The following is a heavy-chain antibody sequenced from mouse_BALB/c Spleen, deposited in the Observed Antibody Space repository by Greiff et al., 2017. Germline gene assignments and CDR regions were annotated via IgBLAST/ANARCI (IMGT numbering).Heavy chain of an antibody. CDR1: GFSLTGYG. Sequence: VKLMESGPGLVAPSQSLSITCTVSGFSLTGYGVNWVRQPPGKGLEWLGMIWGDGSTDYNSALKSRLSISKDNSKSQVFLKMNSLQTDDTARYYCARDYGNYDLAWFAYWGQGTLVTVSA. CDR2: IWGDGST. J-gene: IGHJ3*01. D-gene: IGHD2-1*01. V-gene: IGHV2-6-7*01. CDR3: ARDYGNYDLAWFAY.